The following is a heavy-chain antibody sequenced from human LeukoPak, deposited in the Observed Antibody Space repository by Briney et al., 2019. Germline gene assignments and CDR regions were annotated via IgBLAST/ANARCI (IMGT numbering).Heavy chain of an antibody. Sequence: PGGSLRLSCAASGFTFSSYWMTWVRQAPGKGLEWVANINQDGSEKYYVDSVKGRFSISRDNAKNSLYLQMNSLRAEDTALYYCARQYSSSSPPGDYWGQGTLVTVSS. CDR1: GFTFSSYW. CDR3: ARQYSSSSPPGDY. J-gene: IGHJ4*02. CDR2: INQDGSEK. V-gene: IGHV3-7*01. D-gene: IGHD6-13*01.